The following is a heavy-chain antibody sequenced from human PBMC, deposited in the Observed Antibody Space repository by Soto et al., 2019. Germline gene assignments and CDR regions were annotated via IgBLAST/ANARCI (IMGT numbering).Heavy chain of an antibody. CDR3: TRSGPNYDFWSGYYTDDAFDI. Sequence: GSLRLSCTASGFTFGDYAMSWVRQAPGKGLEWVGFIRSKAYGGTTEYAASVKGRFTISRDDSKSIAYLQMNSLKTEDTAVYYCTRSGPNYDFWSGYYTDDAFDIWGQGTMVTV. CDR2: IRSKAYGGTT. D-gene: IGHD3-3*01. CDR1: GFTFGDYA. V-gene: IGHV3-49*04. J-gene: IGHJ3*02.